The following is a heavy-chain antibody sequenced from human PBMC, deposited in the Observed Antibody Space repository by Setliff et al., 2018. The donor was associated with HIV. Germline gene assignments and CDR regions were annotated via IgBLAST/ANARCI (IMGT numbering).Heavy chain of an antibody. V-gene: IGHV4-59*11. J-gene: IGHJ3*02. CDR3: ARVPPEYSSSSQAFDI. CDR2: IYTTGST. D-gene: IGHD6-6*01. Sequence: LTCTVSGSSISGHFWTWIRQPPGKGLEWIGYIYTTGSTNYNPSLTSRVTISVDTSKNKFSLKMRSVTAADTAVYHGARVPPEYSSSSQAFDIWGQGTKVTV. CDR1: GSSISGHF.